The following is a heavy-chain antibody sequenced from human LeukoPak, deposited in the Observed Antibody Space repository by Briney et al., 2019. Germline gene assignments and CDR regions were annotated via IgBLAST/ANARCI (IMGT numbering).Heavy chain of an antibody. Sequence: GGSLRLSCAASGFTFSSYAMHWVRQAPGEGLEWVAVISYDGSNKYYADSVKGRFTISRDNSKNTLYLQMNSLRAEDTAVYYCARSSGSYADFDYWGQGTLVTVSS. CDR1: GFTFSSYA. V-gene: IGHV3-30-3*01. J-gene: IGHJ4*02. CDR3: ARSSGSYADFDY. CDR2: ISYDGSNK. D-gene: IGHD1-26*01.